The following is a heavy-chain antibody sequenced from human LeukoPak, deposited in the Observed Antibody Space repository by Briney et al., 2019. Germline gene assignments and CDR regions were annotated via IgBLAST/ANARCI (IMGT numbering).Heavy chain of an antibody. CDR1: GFTFSSYS. J-gene: IGHJ4*02. CDR2: ISSSSSYI. D-gene: IGHD5-18*01. V-gene: IGHV3-21*01. CDR3: ARDPGGTAMVKVFLTALDY. Sequence: PGGSLRLSCAASGFTFSSYSMNWVRQAPGKGLGWVSSISSSSSYIYYADSVKGRFTSYRDNAKNSLYLQMISLRAEDTAVYYWARDPGGTAMVKVFLTALDYWGQGTLVTVSS.